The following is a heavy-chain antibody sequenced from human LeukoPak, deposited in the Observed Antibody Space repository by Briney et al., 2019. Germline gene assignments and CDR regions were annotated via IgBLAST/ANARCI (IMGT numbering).Heavy chain of an antibody. D-gene: IGHD5-12*01. J-gene: IGHJ4*02. CDR3: ARVEHSGYDPYYFDY. CDR1: GFTFSSYW. V-gene: IGHV3-7*01. Sequence: GGSLRLSCAASGFTFSSYWMSWVRQAPGKGLEWVANIKQDGSEKYYVDSVKGRFTISRDNAKNSLYLQMNSLRAEDTAVYYCARVEHSGYDPYYFDYWGQGTLVTVSS. CDR2: IKQDGSEK.